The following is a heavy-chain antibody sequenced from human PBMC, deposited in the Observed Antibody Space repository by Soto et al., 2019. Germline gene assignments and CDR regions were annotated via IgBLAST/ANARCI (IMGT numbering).Heavy chain of an antibody. Sequence: QVQLVESGGGVVQPGTSPRLSCAASGFTFSTYGMNWVRQAPGKGLEWVALIWYHGNTEEYADSVKGRFTISRDNSKNTVFLQIHSLRAEDTAVYYCARGPGSGIHLSTFDGWGEGTRVTVSS. J-gene: IGHJ3*01. CDR1: GFTFSTYG. V-gene: IGHV3-33*01. CDR2: IWYHGNTE. D-gene: IGHD3-10*01. CDR3: ARGPGSGIHLSTFDG.